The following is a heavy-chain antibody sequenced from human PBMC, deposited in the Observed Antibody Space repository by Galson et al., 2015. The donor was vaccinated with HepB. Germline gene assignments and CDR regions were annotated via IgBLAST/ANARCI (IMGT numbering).Heavy chain of an antibody. V-gene: IGHV3-30*18. CDR1: GFTFSSYG. Sequence: SLRLSCAASGFTFSSYGMHWVRQAPGKGLEWVAVISYDGSNKYYADSVKGRFTISRDNSKNTLYLQMNSLRAEDTAVYYCAKEQAQEYQLLGLDYWGQGTLVTVSS. D-gene: IGHD2-2*01. J-gene: IGHJ4*02. CDR3: AKEQAQEYQLLGLDY. CDR2: ISYDGSNK.